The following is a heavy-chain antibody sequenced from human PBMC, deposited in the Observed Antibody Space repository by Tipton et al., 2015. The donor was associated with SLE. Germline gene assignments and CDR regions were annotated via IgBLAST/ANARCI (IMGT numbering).Heavy chain of an antibody. CDR3: AREFLNPVTTVHYYFDL. CDR1: GGSISSHY. Sequence: TLSLTCTVSGGSISSHYWCWIRRPPGKALEWIAYINYSGSTHYNPSLKSRVTMSVDTSKNHFSLKLISVTAADTAVYYCAREFLNPVTTVHYYFDLWGRGTLVTVSS. J-gene: IGHJ2*01. V-gene: IGHV4-59*11. D-gene: IGHD4-11*01. CDR2: INYSGST.